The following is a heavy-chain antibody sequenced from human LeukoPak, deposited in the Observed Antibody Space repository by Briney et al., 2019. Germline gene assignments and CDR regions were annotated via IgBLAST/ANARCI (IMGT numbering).Heavy chain of an antibody. CDR2: IRSDGSNK. V-gene: IGHV3-33*01. Sequence: PGGSLRLSCEASGFTFSNFGMHWVRQAPGKGLEWVAVIRSDGSNKQYADSVEGRFTISGDNSENMLYLQMNSLRDEDTAVYFCARDSPGAPNDLDYWGQGTLVTVSS. CDR1: GFTFSNFG. J-gene: IGHJ4*02. D-gene: IGHD1-1*01. CDR3: ARDSPGAPNDLDY.